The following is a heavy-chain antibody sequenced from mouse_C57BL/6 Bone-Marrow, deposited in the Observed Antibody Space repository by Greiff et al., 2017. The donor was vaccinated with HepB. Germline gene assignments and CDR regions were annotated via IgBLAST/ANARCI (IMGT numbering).Heavy chain of an antibody. Sequence: QVQLKESGAELARPGASVKLSCKASGYTFTSYGISWVKQRTGQGLEWIGEIYPRSGNTYYNEKFKGKATLTADKSSSTAYMELRSLTSEDSAVYFCATTMVTTLFFDYWGQGTTLTVSS. J-gene: IGHJ2*01. D-gene: IGHD2-2*01. CDR3: ATTMVTTLFFDY. CDR1: GYTFTSYG. CDR2: IYPRSGNT. V-gene: IGHV1-81*01.